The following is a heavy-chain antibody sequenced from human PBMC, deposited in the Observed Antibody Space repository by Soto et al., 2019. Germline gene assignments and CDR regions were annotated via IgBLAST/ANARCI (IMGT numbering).Heavy chain of an antibody. V-gene: IGHV4-4*02. Sequence: SETLSLTCAVSGGSITSANWWTWVRQPPGGGLGWIGEISHSGITNYKASLKSRVTMSVDKTKNDVSLKLTSVTAADTAVYYCARVLRGWFDPWGQGAPVTVSS. CDR3: ARVLRGWFDP. CDR2: ISHSGIT. CDR1: GGSITSANW. J-gene: IGHJ5*02.